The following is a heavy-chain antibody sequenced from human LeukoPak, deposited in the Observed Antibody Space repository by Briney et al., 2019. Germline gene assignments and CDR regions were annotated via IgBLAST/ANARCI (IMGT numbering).Heavy chain of an antibody. D-gene: IGHD2-2*01. CDR3: AKDLYCSSTSCYEAVY. CDR1: GFTFSTYW. CDR2: ISGSGGST. V-gene: IGHV3-23*01. J-gene: IGHJ4*02. Sequence: PGGSLRLSCAASGFTFSTYWMSWVRRAPGKGLEWVSSISGSGGSTYYADSVKGRFTISRDNSKNTLYLQMNSLRAEDTAVYYCAKDLYCSSTSCYEAVYWSQGTLVTVSS.